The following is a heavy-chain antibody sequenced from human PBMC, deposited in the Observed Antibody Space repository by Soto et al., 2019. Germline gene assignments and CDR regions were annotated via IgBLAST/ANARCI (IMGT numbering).Heavy chain of an antibody. J-gene: IGHJ4*02. D-gene: IGHD3-22*01. CDR2: VSTNNANT. CDR3: ARELNTESSAYYSFAY. CDR1: GYSFSAYG. Sequence: ASVKVSCKTSGYSFSAYGLAWLRQAPGQRPEWMGWVSTNNANTNYAQKFQGRVTMTTDTSTTTTYMELRSLRSDDTAVYYCARELNTESSAYYSFAYWGQGTLVTVSS. V-gene: IGHV1-18*01.